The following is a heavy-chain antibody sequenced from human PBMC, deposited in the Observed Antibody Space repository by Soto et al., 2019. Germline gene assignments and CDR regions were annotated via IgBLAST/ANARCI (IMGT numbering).Heavy chain of an antibody. CDR2: IYPSDSYT. J-gene: IGHJ4*02. V-gene: IGHV5-10-1*01. CDR3: ATTTDYFDY. Sequence: PGESLNISWKGSGYSFTSYWISCVRQMPGKGLEWMGRIYPSDSYTNYSPSFQGHVTISADKSISTAYLQWSSLKASDTALYYCATTTDYFDYWGQGTLVTVSS. CDR1: GYSFTSYW. D-gene: IGHD4-17*01.